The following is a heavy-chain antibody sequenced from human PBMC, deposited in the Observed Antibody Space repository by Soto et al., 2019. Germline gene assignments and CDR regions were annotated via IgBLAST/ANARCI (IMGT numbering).Heavy chain of an antibody. CDR3: ARIRSSAGPAEYFQH. CDR2: IYWDDDK. J-gene: IGHJ1*01. D-gene: IGHD1-26*01. CDR1: GFSLSTSGVG. V-gene: IGHV2-5*02. Sequence: SGPTLVNPTQTLTLTCTFSGFSLSTSGVGVGWIRQPPGKALEWLALIYWDDDKRYSPPLKSRLTITKDTSKNQVVLTMTNMDPVDTATYYCARIRSSAGPAEYFQHWGQGTLVTVSS.